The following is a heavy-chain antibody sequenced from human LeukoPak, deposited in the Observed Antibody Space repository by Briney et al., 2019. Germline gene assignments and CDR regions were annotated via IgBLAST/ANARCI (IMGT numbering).Heavy chain of an antibody. V-gene: IGHV3-23*01. Sequence: PGGSLRLSCAASGFTFSSYAMSWVRQAPGKGLEWVSAISGSGGSTYYADSVKGRFTISRDNSKNTLYLQMNSLRAEDTAVYYCAKAQSRSWGSGYYPFDYWGQGTLVTVSS. CDR3: AKAQSRSWGSGYYPFDY. CDR2: ISGSGGST. D-gene: IGHD3-22*01. J-gene: IGHJ4*02. CDR1: GFTFSSYA.